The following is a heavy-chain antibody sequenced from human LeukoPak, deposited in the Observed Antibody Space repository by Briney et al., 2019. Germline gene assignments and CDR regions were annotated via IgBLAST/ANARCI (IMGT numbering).Heavy chain of an antibody. CDR1: GGSFSGYY. CDR3: ARSATWIQLWSSKGYWFDP. CDR2: INHSGST. D-gene: IGHD5-18*01. V-gene: IGHV4-34*01. Sequence: PSETLSLTCAVYGGSFSGYYWSWIRQPPGKGLEWIGEINHSGSTNYNPSLKSRVTISVDTSKNQFSLKLSSVTAADTAVYYCARSATWIQLWSSKGYWFDPWGQGTLVTVSS. J-gene: IGHJ5*02.